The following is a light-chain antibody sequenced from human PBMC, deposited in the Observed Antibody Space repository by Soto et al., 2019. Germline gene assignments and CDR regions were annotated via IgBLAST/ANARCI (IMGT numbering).Light chain of an antibody. V-gene: IGKV4-1*01. CDR2: WAS. Sequence: DIVMTQSPDSLAVSLGERATINCKSSQSVLYSSNNKNYLAWYQQNPGQPPKLLISWASTRESGVPDRFSGSGSGTDFTLTISSLQAEDVAFYYCQQYYSTPKTFGQGTKLEIK. J-gene: IGKJ2*01. CDR1: QSVLYSSNNKNY. CDR3: QQYYSTPKT.